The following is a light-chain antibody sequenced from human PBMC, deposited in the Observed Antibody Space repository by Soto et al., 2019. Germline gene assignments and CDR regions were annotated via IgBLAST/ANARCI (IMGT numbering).Light chain of an antibody. V-gene: IGKV1-17*03. CDR2: AAS. CDR1: KGIRNY. Sequence: DIQRTQSPYAMSASVGDRVTIACRASKGIRNYLAWFQQKPGKVPKRILYAASSLQSGVPSRFGGSGSGTECPLTIGSLQPEDFATYYCLQHTSYPRTFGGGTKVDIK. J-gene: IGKJ4*01. CDR3: LQHTSYPRT.